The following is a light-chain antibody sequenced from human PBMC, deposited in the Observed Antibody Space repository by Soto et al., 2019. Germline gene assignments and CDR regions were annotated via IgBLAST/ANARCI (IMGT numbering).Light chain of an antibody. Sequence: EIVLTQSPGTLSLSPGERATLSCRASQSVSSSYLAWYQQKPGQAPRLLIYSATKRATGIPDRFSGSGSGTDFTLTISRLEREDFAVYYCQQYGGSPRLTFGGGTKVEIK. CDR2: SAT. CDR1: QSVSSSY. CDR3: QQYGGSPRLT. J-gene: IGKJ4*01. V-gene: IGKV3-20*01.